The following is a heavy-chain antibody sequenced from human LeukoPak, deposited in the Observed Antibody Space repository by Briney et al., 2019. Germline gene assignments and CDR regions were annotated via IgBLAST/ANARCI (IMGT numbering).Heavy chain of an antibody. V-gene: IGHV3-23*01. J-gene: IGHJ4*02. CDR2: ISGTGATI. CDR1: GFTSNNYA. CDR3: ARDPLVSGWYLDY. D-gene: IGHD6-19*01. Sequence: PGGSLRLSCKASGFTSNNYAVTWVRQPPGKGLEWVSAISGTGATIFYADSVKGRFTVSRDNSKNTLYLQLSSLRAEDTALYYCARDPLVSGWYLDYWGQGTLVTVSS.